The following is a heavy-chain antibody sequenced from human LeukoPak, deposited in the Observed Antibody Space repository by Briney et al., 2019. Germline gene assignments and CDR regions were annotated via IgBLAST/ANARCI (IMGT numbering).Heavy chain of an antibody. Sequence: PGGSLRLSCAASGFTVSSNYMGWVRQAPGKGLEWVSVIYSGGTTYYADSVKGRFTISRDNSKNTLYLQMNSLRAEDTAVYYCARLGAPNAFDIWGQGTTVTVSS. CDR1: GFTVSSNY. V-gene: IGHV3-53*01. D-gene: IGHD1-26*01. J-gene: IGHJ3*02. CDR2: IYSGGTT. CDR3: ARLGAPNAFDI.